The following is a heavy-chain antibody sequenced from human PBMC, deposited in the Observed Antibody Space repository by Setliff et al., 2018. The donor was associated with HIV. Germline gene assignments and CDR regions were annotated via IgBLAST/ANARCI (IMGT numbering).Heavy chain of an antibody. V-gene: IGHV4-31*03. CDR3: ARASAERSSVRGLGIAFDI. CDR1: GGSISSGFYY. D-gene: IGHD3-10*01. J-gene: IGHJ3*02. Sequence: SETLSLTCTVSGGSISSGFYYWNWIRQHPGKGLEWIGYIYYSGSTYYNPSLKSRVTISVDTSKNQFSLKLSSVTAADTAVYYCARASAERSSVRGLGIAFDIWGQGTMVTVSS. CDR2: IYYSGST.